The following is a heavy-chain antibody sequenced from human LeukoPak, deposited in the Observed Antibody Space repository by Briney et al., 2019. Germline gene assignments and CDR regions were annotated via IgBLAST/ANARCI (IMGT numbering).Heavy chain of an antibody. V-gene: IGHV4-4*09. CDR3: ARRYRGRRYYYYMDV. CDR1: GGSISSYY. CDR2: IYTSGST. J-gene: IGHJ6*03. Sequence: SETLSLTCTVSGGSISSYYWSWIRQPPGKGLEWIGYIYTSGSTNYNPSLKSRVTISVDTSKNQFSLKLSSVTAADTAVYYCARRYRGRRYYYYMDVWGKGTTVTVSS. D-gene: IGHD3-10*01.